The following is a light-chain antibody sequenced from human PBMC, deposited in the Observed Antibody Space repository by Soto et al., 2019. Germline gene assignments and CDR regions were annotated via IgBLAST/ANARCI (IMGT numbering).Light chain of an antibody. V-gene: IGKV3-11*01. J-gene: IGKJ4*01. CDR1: QSVSSY. CDR2: DAS. CDR3: QQRSNWPLT. Sequence: EIVLTQSPANMCLTPGERATLSCRASQSVSSYLAWYQQKPGQAPRLLIYDASNRATGIPARFSGSGSGTDFTLTISSLEPEDFAVYYCQQRSNWPLTFGGGTKVEIK.